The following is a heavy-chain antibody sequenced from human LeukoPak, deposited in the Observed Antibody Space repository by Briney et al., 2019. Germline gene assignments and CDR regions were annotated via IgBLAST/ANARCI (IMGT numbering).Heavy chain of an antibody. Sequence: GESLKISCKGSGYSFTSYWIGWVRQMPGKGLEWMGIIYPGDSDTRYSPSFQGQVTISADKSISTAYLQWSSLKASDTAMYYCARLIGTAMANGYYFDYWGQGTLVTVSS. CDR2: IYPGDSDT. CDR1: GYSFTSYW. D-gene: IGHD5-18*01. CDR3: ARLIGTAMANGYYFDY. V-gene: IGHV5-51*01. J-gene: IGHJ4*02.